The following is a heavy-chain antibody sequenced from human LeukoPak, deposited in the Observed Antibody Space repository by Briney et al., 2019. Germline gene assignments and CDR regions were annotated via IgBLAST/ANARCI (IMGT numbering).Heavy chain of an antibody. D-gene: IGHD3-10*01. V-gene: IGHV3-21*01. CDR3: ARDRSGSGDAFDI. CDR2: ISSGSSYI. Sequence: PGGSLRLSCAASGFTFSSYSMNWVRQAPGKGLEWVSSISSGSSYIYYADSVKGRFTISRDNAKNSLYLQMNSLRAGDTAVYYCARDRSGSGDAFDIWGQGTMVTVSS. CDR1: GFTFSSYS. J-gene: IGHJ3*02.